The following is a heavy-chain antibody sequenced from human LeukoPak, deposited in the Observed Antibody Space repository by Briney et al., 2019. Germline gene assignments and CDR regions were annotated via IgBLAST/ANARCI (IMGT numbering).Heavy chain of an antibody. D-gene: IGHD6-19*01. Sequence: GASVKVSCKASGYTFTDYYMHWVRQAPGQGLEWMGWMNPNSGNTGYAQKFQGRVTITRNTSISTAYMDLSSLRSEDTAVYYCARGVVRGGWYHLFDYWGQGTLVTVSS. CDR2: MNPNSGNT. CDR1: GYTFTDYY. J-gene: IGHJ4*02. CDR3: ARGVVRGGWYHLFDY. V-gene: IGHV1-8*03.